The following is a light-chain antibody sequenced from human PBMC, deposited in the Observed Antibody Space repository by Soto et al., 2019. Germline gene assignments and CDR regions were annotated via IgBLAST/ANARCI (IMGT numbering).Light chain of an antibody. Sequence: QSVLTQPPSVSGAPGQRVTISCTGSTTNIGAGYEVHWYQQRPGTAPKLLVSGHNIRPSGVPDRFSGSKSGTSASLAISGLQAEDEADFYCCSYAGTYKVFGTGTKVTVL. CDR2: GHN. J-gene: IGLJ1*01. CDR3: CSYAGTYKV. CDR1: TTNIGAGYE. V-gene: IGLV1-40*01.